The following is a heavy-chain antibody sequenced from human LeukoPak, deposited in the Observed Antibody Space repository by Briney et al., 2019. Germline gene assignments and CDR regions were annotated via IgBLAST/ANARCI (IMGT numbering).Heavy chain of an antibody. V-gene: IGHV3-21*01. Sequence: PGGSLRLSCAASGFTFSSYSMNWVRQAPGKGLEWVSSISSSSSYIYYGDSVKGRFTISRDNAQNSMYLQMNSLRVEDTAVYYCTSWGDTTAEYFQRWGQGTLVTVSS. J-gene: IGHJ1*01. CDR2: ISSSSSYI. CDR1: GFTFSSYS. D-gene: IGHD2-21*02. CDR3: TSWGDTTAEYFQR.